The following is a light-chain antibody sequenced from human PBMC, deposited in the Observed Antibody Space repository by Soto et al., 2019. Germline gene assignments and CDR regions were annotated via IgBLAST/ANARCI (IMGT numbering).Light chain of an antibody. CDR3: QQRSNWPPVFT. CDR1: QSVSSY. CDR2: DAS. Sequence: EIVLTQSPATLSLSPGERATLSCRASQSVSSYLAWYQQKSGQAPRLLIYDASNRANGIPARFSGSVSGTDLTLTISSLEPEDFAGYYCQQRSNWPPVFTFGPGTKVDIK. J-gene: IGKJ3*01. V-gene: IGKV3-11*01.